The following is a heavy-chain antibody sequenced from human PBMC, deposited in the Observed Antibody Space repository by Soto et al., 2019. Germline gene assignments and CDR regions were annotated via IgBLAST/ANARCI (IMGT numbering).Heavy chain of an antibody. J-gene: IGHJ4*02. CDR2: IVPAFGTP. V-gene: IGHV1-69*01. CDR3: ARVRVVVGATIDS. Sequence: QVQLVQSGAEVKKPGSSVKVSCRASGGTFSNYAISWVRQAPGQGLEWMGGIVPAFGTPNYAQNLQGRITITADDSTTTVYMDLSSLRSEDTAVYYCARVRVVVGATIDSWGQGTLVTVSS. CDR1: GGTFSNYA. D-gene: IGHD2-15*01.